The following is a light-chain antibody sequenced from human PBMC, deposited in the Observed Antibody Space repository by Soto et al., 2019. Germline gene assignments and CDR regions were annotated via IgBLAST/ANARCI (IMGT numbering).Light chain of an antibody. J-gene: IGLJ1*01. Sequence: QSVLTQPASVSGSPGQSIAISCTGTSSDVGSSNLLSWYQQYPGKAPKLIIYEGNRRPSGISGRFSGSMSGNTASLTISGLQAEDEAVYYCCSFARAYTSYVFGTGTKLTVL. V-gene: IGLV2-23*01. CDR3: CSFARAYTSYV. CDR1: SSDVGSSNL. CDR2: EGN.